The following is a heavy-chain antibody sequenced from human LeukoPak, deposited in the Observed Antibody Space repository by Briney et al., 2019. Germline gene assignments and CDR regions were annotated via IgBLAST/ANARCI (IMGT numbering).Heavy chain of an antibody. CDR1: GYSFTGYW. CDR2: IYPGDSGI. J-gene: IGHJ4*02. D-gene: IGHD6-19*01. V-gene: IGHV5-51*01. CDR3: ARHLTYASAWYCPDY. Sequence: GESLKISCKGSGYSFTGYWIGWVRQMPGKGLEWMGIIYPGDSGIRYSPSFQGQVTISADKSISTAYLQWSSLKASDTAMYYCARHLTYASAWYCPDYWGQGTLVTVSS.